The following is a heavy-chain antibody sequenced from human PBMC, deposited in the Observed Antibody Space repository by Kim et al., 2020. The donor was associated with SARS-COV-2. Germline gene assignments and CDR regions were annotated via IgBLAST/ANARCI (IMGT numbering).Heavy chain of an antibody. J-gene: IGHJ4*02. Sequence: SVKVSCKASGFTFTSSAVQWVRQARGQRLEWIGWIVVGSGNTNYAQKFQERVTITRDMSTSTAYMELSSLRSEDTAVYYCAAAGGYSSRANGRTEFDYWGQGTLVTVSS. D-gene: IGHD6-13*01. CDR1: GFTFTSSA. CDR2: IVVGSGNT. CDR3: AAAGGYSSRANGRTEFDY. V-gene: IGHV1-58*01.